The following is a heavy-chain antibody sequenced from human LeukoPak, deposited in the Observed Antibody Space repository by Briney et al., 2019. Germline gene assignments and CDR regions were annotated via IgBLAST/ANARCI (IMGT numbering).Heavy chain of an antibody. Sequence: SETLSLTCTVSGGSINNYYWSWIRQPPGKGLEWIGYIYYSGSTNYNPSLKSRVTISIDTSKNQFSLKLSSVTAADTAVYYCARVHWHYDILTGYDFDYWGQGTLVTVSS. J-gene: IGHJ4*02. V-gene: IGHV4-59*12. CDR3: ARVHWHYDILTGYDFDY. CDR2: IYYSGST. D-gene: IGHD3-9*01. CDR1: GGSINNYY.